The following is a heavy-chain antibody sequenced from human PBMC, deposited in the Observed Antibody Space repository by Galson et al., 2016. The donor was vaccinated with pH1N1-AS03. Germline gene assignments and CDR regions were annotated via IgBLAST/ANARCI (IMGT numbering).Heavy chain of an antibody. CDR1: GYSFTSYW. V-gene: IGHV5-10-1*01. CDR3: ARLGGGAESTMIVVVPESSKDY. D-gene: IGHD3-22*01. J-gene: IGHJ4*02. Sequence: QSGAEVKKPGESLRISCKGSGYSFTSYWISWVRQMPGKGLEWMGRIDPSDSYTNYSPSFQGHVTISADKSISTAYLQWSSLKASDTAMYYCARLGGGAESTMIVVVPESSKDYWGQGTLVTVSS. CDR2: IDPSDSYT.